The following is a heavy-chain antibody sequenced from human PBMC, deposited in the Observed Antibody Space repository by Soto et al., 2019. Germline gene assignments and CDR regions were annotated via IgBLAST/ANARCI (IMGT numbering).Heavy chain of an antibody. D-gene: IGHD2-21*02. Sequence: GASVKVSCKTSGYSFTRYFIHWVRQAPGQGLEWMGVINPSGGSPSYAQKFQGRVTMTRDTSTSTMHMEVSSLTSEDTAVYYCAVTSSAPYYYGMDVWGQGTTVTV. CDR3: AVTSSAPYYYGMDV. V-gene: IGHV1-46*01. CDR1: GYSFTRYF. J-gene: IGHJ6*02. CDR2: INPSGGSP.